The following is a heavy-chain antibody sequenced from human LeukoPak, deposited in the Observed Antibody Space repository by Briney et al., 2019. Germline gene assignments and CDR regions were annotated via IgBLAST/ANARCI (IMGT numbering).Heavy chain of an antibody. D-gene: IGHD6-19*01. CDR1: GFTVSDNY. Sequence: GGSLRLSCAASGFTVSDNYMSWVRQAPGKGLEWVSVFYSGGSTRYADSVKGRFTISRDNSKNTLYLQLNSLRDEDTAVYYCARYDSGWYDYWGQGTLVTVSS. J-gene: IGHJ4*02. V-gene: IGHV3-66*01. CDR3: ARYDSGWYDY. CDR2: FYSGGST.